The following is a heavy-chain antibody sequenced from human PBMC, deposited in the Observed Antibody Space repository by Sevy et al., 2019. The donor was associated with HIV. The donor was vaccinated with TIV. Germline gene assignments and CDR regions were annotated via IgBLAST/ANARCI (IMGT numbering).Heavy chain of an antibody. CDR1: GFTFGDYA. D-gene: IGHD2-21*01. CDR2: IRSEVYSATT. J-gene: IGHJ3*02. V-gene: IGHV3-49*03. CDR3: SLQAYYSTWSNADADPFDI. Sequence: GGSLRLSCIGSGFTFGDYAMSWFRQAPGKGLEWVSFIRSEVYSATTEYAASVKGRFSISRDDSKSIVYMQMNSLKSEDTAVYYCSLQAYYSTWSNADADPFDIWGQGTMVTVSS.